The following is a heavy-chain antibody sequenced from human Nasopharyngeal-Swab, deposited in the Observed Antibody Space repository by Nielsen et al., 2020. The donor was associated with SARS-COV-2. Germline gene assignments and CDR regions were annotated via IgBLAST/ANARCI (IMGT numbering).Heavy chain of an antibody. V-gene: IGHV3-23*01. CDR2: ISGSGGST. CDR3: AKHPIRIYYYYMDV. Sequence: GGSLRLSCAASGFPFSSYAMSWVRQAPGKGLEWVSAISGSGGSTYYADSVKGRFTISRDNSKNTLYLQMNGLRAEDTAVYYCAKHPIRIYYYYMDVWGKGTTVTVSS. D-gene: IGHD2/OR15-2a*01. J-gene: IGHJ6*03. CDR1: GFPFSSYA.